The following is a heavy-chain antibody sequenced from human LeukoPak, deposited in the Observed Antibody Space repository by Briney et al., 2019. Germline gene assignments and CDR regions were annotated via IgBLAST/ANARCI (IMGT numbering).Heavy chain of an antibody. CDR3: AHRRSYGDYDY. CDR2: IFWDDDD. J-gene: IGHJ4*02. Sequence: SGPTLVNPTQTLTLTCTFSGFSFSTSEVAVGWIRQPPGKALEWLALIFWDDDDRYSPSLKNRLTITKDTSKNQVVLTMTSMDPLDTATYYCAHRRSYGDYDYWGQGTLVTVSS. V-gene: IGHV2-5*02. CDR1: GFSFSTSEVA. D-gene: IGHD4-17*01.